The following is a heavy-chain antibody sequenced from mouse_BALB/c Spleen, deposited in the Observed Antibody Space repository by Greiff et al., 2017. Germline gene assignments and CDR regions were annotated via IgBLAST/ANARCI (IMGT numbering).Heavy chain of an antibody. CDR2: IYPGDGDT. D-gene: IGHD2-1*01. CDR3: ARGGPYGNYLYYFDY. Sequence: QVQLQQSGPELVKPGASVKISCKASGYAFSSSWMNWVKQRPGQGLEWIGRIYPGDGDTNYNGKFKGKATLTADKSSSTAYMQLSSLTSVDSAVYFCARGGPYGNYLYYFDYWGQGTTLTVSS. CDR1: GYAFSSSW. J-gene: IGHJ2*01. V-gene: IGHV1-82*01.